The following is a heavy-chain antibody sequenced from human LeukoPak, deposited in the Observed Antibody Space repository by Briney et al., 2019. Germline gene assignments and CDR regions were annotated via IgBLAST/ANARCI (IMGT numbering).Heavy chain of an antibody. CDR1: GYSFTNYD. CDR2: MNPNSGTV. V-gene: IGHV1-8*01. CDR3: TRGASDYWGENYFDY. J-gene: IGHJ4*02. D-gene: IGHD7-27*01. Sequence: ASVKVSCKASGYSFTNYDINWVRQATGHGLEWMGWMNPNSGTVGYAQKFQGRVTMARNASISAAYMELSSLTSEDAAVYYCTRGASDYWGENYFDYWGQGSLVTVSS.